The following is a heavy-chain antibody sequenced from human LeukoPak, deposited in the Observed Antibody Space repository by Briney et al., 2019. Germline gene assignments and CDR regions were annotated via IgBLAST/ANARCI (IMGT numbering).Heavy chain of an antibody. CDR3: ANVGLLVGATVGH. CDR1: GFTFSRYG. Sequence: QPGRSLRLSCAASGFTFSRYGMHWVRQAPDKGLEWVTSISNDGSNKYYADSVKGRFTISRDNSKNTLYLQMNSLRAEDTAIYYCANVGLLVGATVGHWGQGTLVTVSS. V-gene: IGHV3-30*18. CDR2: ISNDGSNK. D-gene: IGHD1-26*01. J-gene: IGHJ4*02.